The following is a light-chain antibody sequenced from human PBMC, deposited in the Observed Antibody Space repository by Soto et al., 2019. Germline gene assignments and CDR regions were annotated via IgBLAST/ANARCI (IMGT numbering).Light chain of an antibody. J-gene: IGKJ4*01. CDR2: DVS. CDR3: QHYGDSPS. Sequence: EIVMTQSPGTLSLSPVDAATLXCRASQSLGSDLAWYQQKPGQAPRLLMNDVSTRVTGFPDRFSGSGSETDFTLTISRLEPEDFAVYYCQHYGDSPSFGGGTKVDNK. CDR1: QSLGSD. V-gene: IGKV3-20*01.